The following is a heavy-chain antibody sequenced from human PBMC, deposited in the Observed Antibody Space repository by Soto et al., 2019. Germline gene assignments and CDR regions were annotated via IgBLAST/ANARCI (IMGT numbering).Heavy chain of an antibody. CDR2: IDPGDSNT. D-gene: IGHD2-15*01. CDR3: ARQGGYYYYGMDV. V-gene: IGHV5-10-1*01. CDR1: GYSFNTFC. J-gene: IGHJ6*02. Sequence: GESLKISCKTSGYSFNTFCISWVLQVPGKGLEWMGRIDPGDSNTNYSPSFQGHVTLSVDKSIGTAYLQWSSLKASDTAIYYCARQGGYYYYGMDVWGQGTAVTVSS.